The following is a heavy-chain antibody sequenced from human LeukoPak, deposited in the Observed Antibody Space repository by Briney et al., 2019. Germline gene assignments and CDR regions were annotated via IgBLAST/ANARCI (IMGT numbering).Heavy chain of an antibody. D-gene: IGHD3-10*01. CDR3: ARDQGDYYGSGRYKAYDY. CDR2: ISWNSGSI. J-gene: IGHJ4*02. Sequence: GRSLRLSCAASGFTFDDYAMHWVRQAPGKGLEWVSGISWNSGSIGYADSVKGRFTISRDNAKNSLYLQMNSLRAEDTAVYYCARDQGDYYGSGRYKAYDYWGQGTLVTVSS. V-gene: IGHV3-9*01. CDR1: GFTFDDYA.